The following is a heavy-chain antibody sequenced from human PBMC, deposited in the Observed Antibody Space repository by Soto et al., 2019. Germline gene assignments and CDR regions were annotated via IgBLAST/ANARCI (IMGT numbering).Heavy chain of an antibody. J-gene: IGHJ4*02. V-gene: IGHV4-34*01. D-gene: IGHD3-22*01. Sequence: SETLSLTCAVYGVSFSGYYWSWIRQPPGKGLEWIGEINHSGSTNYNPSLKSRVTISVDTSKNQFSLKLSSVTAADTAVYYSARGLGFTMIVVEKKSRPYDYWGRETLVTVSS. CDR2: INHSGST. CDR3: ARGLGFTMIVVEKKSRPYDY. CDR1: GVSFSGYY.